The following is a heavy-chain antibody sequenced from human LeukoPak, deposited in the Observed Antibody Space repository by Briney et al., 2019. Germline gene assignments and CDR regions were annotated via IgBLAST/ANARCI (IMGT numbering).Heavy chain of an antibody. V-gene: IGHV1-69*04. J-gene: IGHJ6*02. CDR2: IIPILGIA. CDR1: GGTFSSYA. D-gene: IGHD3-22*01. CDR3: ATRADGYHYYYYGMDV. Sequence: SVKVSCKASGGTFSSYAISWVRQAPGQGLEWMGRIIPILGIANYAQKFQGRVTITADKSTSTAYMELSSLRSEDTAVYYCATRADGYHYYYYGMDVWGQGTTVTVSS.